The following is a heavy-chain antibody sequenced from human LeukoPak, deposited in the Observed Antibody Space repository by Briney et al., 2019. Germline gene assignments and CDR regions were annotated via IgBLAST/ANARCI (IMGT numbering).Heavy chain of an antibody. CDR3: ARVRGSYDHDAFDI. CDR1: GGSISSGSYY. J-gene: IGHJ3*02. V-gene: IGHV4-61*02. CDR2: IYTSGST. D-gene: IGHD1-26*01. Sequence: PSETLSLTCTVSGGSISSGSYYWSWIRQPAGKGLEWIGRIYTSGSTNYNPSLKSRVTISVDTSKNQFSLKLSSVTAADTAVYYCARVRGSYDHDAFDIWGQGTMVTVSS.